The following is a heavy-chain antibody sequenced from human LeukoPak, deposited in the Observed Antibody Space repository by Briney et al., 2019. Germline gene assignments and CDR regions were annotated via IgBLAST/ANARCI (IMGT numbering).Heavy chain of an antibody. V-gene: IGHV3-30*02. J-gene: IGHJ6*03. CDR1: GFTFSSYG. CDR3: ARENSYGYFYYYMDV. Sequence: GGSLRLSCEASGFTFSSYGMQWVRQAPGKGLEWVAFIRYDGSKKYYTDSVKGRFTISRDNTKNTLYLQMNSLRAEDTAVYYCARENSYGYFYYYMDVWGKGTTVTVSS. D-gene: IGHD5-18*01. CDR2: IRYDGSKK.